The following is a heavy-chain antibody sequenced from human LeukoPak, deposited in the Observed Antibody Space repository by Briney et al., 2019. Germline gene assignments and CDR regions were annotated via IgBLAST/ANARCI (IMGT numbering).Heavy chain of an antibody. CDR1: GYTFTSYS. V-gene: IGHV1-18*01. J-gene: IGHJ6*03. D-gene: IGHD3-10*01. CDR3: ARDLSVGISGLYYQYMDV. Sequence: ASVKVSCKASGYTFTSYSMNWVRQAPGQGLEWMGWISAYNANRNYAQKLKGRVTMTTDTSTSTAYMELTSLRSDDTAVYYCARDLSVGISGLYYQYMDVWGKGTTVTVSS. CDR2: ISAYNANR.